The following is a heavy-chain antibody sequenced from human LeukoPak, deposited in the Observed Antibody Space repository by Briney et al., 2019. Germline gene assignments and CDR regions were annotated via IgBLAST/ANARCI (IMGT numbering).Heavy chain of an antibody. D-gene: IGHD6-19*01. Sequence: PSETLSLTCTVSGGSISSSSYYWGWIRQPPGKGLEWIGSIYYSGSTYYNPSLKSRVTISVDTSKNQFSLKLSSVTAADTAVYYCARLVREEAQWLVQSVYFDYWGQGTLVTVSS. CDR2: IYYSGST. J-gene: IGHJ4*02. V-gene: IGHV4-39*01. CDR1: GGSISSSSYY. CDR3: ARLVREEAQWLVQSVYFDY.